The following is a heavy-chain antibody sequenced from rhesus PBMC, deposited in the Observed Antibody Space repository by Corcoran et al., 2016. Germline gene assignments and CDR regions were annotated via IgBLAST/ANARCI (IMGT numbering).Heavy chain of an antibody. CDR1: GGSMRDSY. CDR3: ARSRGFDF. CDR2: IDGNFAGT. Sequence: QLPLQESGPGLVKPSETLSLTCAVSGGSMRDSYWSWIRPPPGKGLEWMGNIDGNFAGTNHNPSLKSRVTISKDTSNIQFSLKLSSVTAADTAVYYCARSRGFDFWGQGVLVTVSS. J-gene: IGHJ4*01. V-gene: IGHV4-81*01.